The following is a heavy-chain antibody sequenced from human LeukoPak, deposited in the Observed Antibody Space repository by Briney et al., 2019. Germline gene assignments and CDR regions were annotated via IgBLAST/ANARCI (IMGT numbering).Heavy chain of an antibody. V-gene: IGHV4-39*07. CDR2: IYYSGST. CDR3: ARDHSRWNTQLRLDY. CDR1: GGSISSSSYY. D-gene: IGHD1-7*01. J-gene: IGHJ4*02. Sequence: PSETLSLTCTVSGGSISSSSYYWGWIRQPPGKGLEWIGSIYYSGSTYYNPSLKSRVTISVDTSKNQFSLKLSSVTAADTAVYYCARDHSRWNTQLRLDYWGQGTLVTVSS.